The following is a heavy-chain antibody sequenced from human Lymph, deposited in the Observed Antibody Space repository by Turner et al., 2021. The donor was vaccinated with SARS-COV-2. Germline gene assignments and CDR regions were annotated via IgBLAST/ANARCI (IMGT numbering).Heavy chain of an antibody. V-gene: IGHV1-58*01. Sequence: QMQLLPSGPEVKKPGTSVKVSCKASGFTFSSSAVQWVRQARGQRLEWIGWIVVGSGNTNYAQKFQERVTITRDMSTSTAYMNLSSLRSEDTSVCYCAAPYCSGGTCSDGFDIWGQGTMVTVSS. CDR3: AAPYCSGGTCSDGFDI. D-gene: IGHD2-15*01. CDR2: IVVGSGNT. CDR1: GFTFSSSA. J-gene: IGHJ3*02.